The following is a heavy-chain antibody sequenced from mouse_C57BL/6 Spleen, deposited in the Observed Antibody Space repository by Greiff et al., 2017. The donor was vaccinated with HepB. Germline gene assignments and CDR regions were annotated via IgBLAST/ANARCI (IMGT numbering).Heavy chain of an antibody. V-gene: IGHV1-81*01. CDR2: IYPRSGNT. D-gene: IGHD2-2*01. J-gene: IGHJ2*01. CDR1: GYTFTSYG. CDR3: ARSDGYDERYFDY. Sequence: QVQLQQSGAELARPGASVKLSCKASGYTFTSYGISWVKQRTGQGLEWIGEIYPRSGNTYYNEKFKGKATLTAYKSSSTAYIELRSLTSEDSAVYFCARSDGYDERYFDYWGQGTTLTVSS.